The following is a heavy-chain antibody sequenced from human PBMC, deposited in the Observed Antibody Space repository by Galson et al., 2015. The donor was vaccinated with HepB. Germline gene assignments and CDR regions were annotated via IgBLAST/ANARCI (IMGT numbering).Heavy chain of an antibody. CDR2: TYYRSKWYT. Sequence: CAISGDSVSSNIVAWNWIRQSPSRGLEWLGRTYYRSKWYTDYAVSVKSRITIYPDTSKNQFSLQLNSVTPEDTAIYYCASHRFDYWGQGTLVTVSS. CDR1: GDSVSSNIVA. J-gene: IGHJ4*02. CDR3: ASHRFDY. V-gene: IGHV6-1*01.